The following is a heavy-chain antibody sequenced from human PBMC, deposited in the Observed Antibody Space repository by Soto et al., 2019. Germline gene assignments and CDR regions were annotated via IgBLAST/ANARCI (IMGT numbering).Heavy chain of an antibody. CDR2: IYYSGST. CDR1: GGSISSYY. CDR3: AREVRGGSGYDWDYYYYYGMDG. Sequence: SETLSLTCTVSGGSISSYYWSWIRQPPGKGLEWIGYIYYSGSTNYNPSLKSRVTISVDTSKNQFSLKLSSVTAADTAVYYCAREVRGGSGYDWDYYYYYGMDGWGQGTTVTVSS. V-gene: IGHV4-59*01. J-gene: IGHJ6*02. D-gene: IGHD5-12*01.